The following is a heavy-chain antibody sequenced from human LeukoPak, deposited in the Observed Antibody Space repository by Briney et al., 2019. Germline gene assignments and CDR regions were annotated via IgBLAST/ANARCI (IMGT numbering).Heavy chain of an antibody. CDR2: ISSNGGST. Sequence: PGGSLRLSCAASGFTFSSYAMHWVRQAPGKGLEYVSAISSNGGSTYYANSVKDRFTISRDNSKNTLYLQMGSLRAEDMAVYYCARGPDDSNYDFWSGYSSNFDYWGQGTLVTVSS. D-gene: IGHD3-3*01. CDR1: GFTFSSYA. J-gene: IGHJ4*02. V-gene: IGHV3-64*01. CDR3: ARGPDDSNYDFWSGYSSNFDY.